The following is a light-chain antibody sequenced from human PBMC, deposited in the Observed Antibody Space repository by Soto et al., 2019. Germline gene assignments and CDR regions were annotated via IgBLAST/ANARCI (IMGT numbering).Light chain of an antibody. CDR2: EVS. J-gene: IGLJ1*01. CDR3: CSYAGSSTYV. CDR1: SSDVGSYNL. V-gene: IGLV2-23*02. Sequence: QSVLTQPASVSGSPGQSITISCTGTSSDVGSYNLVSWYQQHPGKAPKLMIYEVSKRPSGVSNRFSGSKSGKTASLTISGLQAEDEADYYCCSYAGSSTYVFGTGTKVTV.